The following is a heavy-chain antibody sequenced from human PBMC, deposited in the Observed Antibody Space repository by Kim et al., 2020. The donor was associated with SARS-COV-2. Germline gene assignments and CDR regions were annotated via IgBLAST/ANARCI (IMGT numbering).Heavy chain of an antibody. V-gene: IGHV3-30*18. CDR1: GFTFSSYG. CDR3: AKTPRTPYAFWSGYSPNYYYYGMDV. D-gene: IGHD3-3*01. CDR2: ISYDGSNK. Sequence: GGSLRLSCAASGFTFSSYGMHWVRQAPGKGLEWVAVISYDGSNKYYADSVKGRFTISRDNSKNTLYLQMNSLRAEDTAVYYCAKTPRTPYAFWSGYSPNYYYYGMDVWGQGTTVTVSS. J-gene: IGHJ6*02.